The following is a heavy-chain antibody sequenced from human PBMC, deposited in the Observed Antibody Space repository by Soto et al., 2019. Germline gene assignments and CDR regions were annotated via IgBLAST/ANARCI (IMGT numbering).Heavy chain of an antibody. J-gene: IGHJ4*02. CDR1: GFTFSSYG. CDR3: ARDRSYYDSSGYCTH. Sequence: QAGGSLRLSCAASGFTFSSYGMHWVRQAPGKGLEWVAVIWYDGSNKYYADSVKGRFTISRDNSKNTLYLQMNSLRAEDTAVYYCARDRSYYDSSGYCTHWGQGTLVTVSS. D-gene: IGHD3-22*01. V-gene: IGHV3-33*01. CDR2: IWYDGSNK.